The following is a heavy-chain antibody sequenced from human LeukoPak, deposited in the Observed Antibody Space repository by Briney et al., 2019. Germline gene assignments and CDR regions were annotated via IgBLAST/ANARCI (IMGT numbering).Heavy chain of an antibody. J-gene: IGHJ4*02. CDR3: SLLAVASPQDY. Sequence: QPGGSLRLPCAASGFTFSTYEMHWVRQAPGKGLEWVSDISSSGSTVYYADSVKGRFTTSRDNAKNFLYLQMHSLRAEDTAVYYCSLLAVASPQDYWGQGTLVTVSS. CDR2: ISSSGSTV. D-gene: IGHD6-19*01. V-gene: IGHV3-48*03. CDR1: GFTFSTYE.